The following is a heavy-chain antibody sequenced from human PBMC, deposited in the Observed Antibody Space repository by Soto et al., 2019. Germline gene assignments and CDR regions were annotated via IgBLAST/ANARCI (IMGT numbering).Heavy chain of an antibody. D-gene: IGHD6-6*01. V-gene: IGHV4-30-2*05. J-gene: IGHJ4*02. CDR3: ARERPDGARLAL. CDR2: IYHSGST. CDR1: GGSISSGGYS. Sequence: TGAVSGGSISSGGYSWSWIRQPPGKGLEWIRYIYHSGSTYYNPSLKSRVTISVDTSKNQFSLKLSSVTAADTAVYYCARERPDGARLALWGQGTLVTVSS.